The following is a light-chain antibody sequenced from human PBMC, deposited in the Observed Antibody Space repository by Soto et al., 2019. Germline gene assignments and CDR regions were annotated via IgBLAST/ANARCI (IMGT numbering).Light chain of an antibody. J-gene: IGKJ4*01. CDR3: QQYCTSPRT. CDR2: DAS. V-gene: IGKV3-20*01. CDR1: QSVSSSS. Sequence: DIVLTQSPGTLSLSPGERGTLSCRASQSVSSSSLAWYRHKPGQAPRLLIYDASNRATGTPYRFSGSGSGTDFTLTISRLEPEDFAVYYCQQYCTSPRTFGGGTKVEIK.